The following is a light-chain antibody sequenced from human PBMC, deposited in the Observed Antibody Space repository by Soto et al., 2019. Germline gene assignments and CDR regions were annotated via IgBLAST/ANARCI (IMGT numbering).Light chain of an antibody. CDR3: QQSYGTPIT. Sequence: IQLTQSPSSLSASVGDRVTITCRASQGISSYLAWYQQKAGKAPKLLIYAASTLQSGVPSRFSGSGSGTDFTLTISSLQPEDFATYYCQQSYGTPITFGQGTRLEIK. J-gene: IGKJ5*01. CDR2: AAS. CDR1: QGISSY. V-gene: IGKV1-9*01.